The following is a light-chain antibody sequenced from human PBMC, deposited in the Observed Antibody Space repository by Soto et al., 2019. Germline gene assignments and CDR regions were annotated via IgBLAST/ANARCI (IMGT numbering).Light chain of an antibody. CDR2: EVT. V-gene: IGLV2-8*01. CDR1: SSDVGGYDY. Sequence: QSVLTQPPSASGSPGQSVTISCTGTSSDVGGYDYVSWYQQYPGKAPKLMISEVTKRPSGVPDRFSGSKSGNTASLTVSGLQADDEADYYCQSYDSSLSAVVFGGGTKLTVL. J-gene: IGLJ2*01. CDR3: QSYDSSLSAVV.